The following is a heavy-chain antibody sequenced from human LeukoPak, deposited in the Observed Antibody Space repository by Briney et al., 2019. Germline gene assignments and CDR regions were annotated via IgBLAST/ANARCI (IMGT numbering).Heavy chain of an antibody. V-gene: IGHV3-30*02. Sequence: GGSLRLSCAASGFTFSSYGMHWVRQAPGKGLEWVAFIRYDGSNKYCADSVKGRFTISRDNSKNTLYLQMNSLRAEDTAVYYCAKDSVVTSQFDYWGQGTLVTVSS. CDR3: AKDSVVTSQFDY. CDR2: IRYDGSNK. D-gene: IGHD2-2*01. J-gene: IGHJ4*02. CDR1: GFTFSSYG.